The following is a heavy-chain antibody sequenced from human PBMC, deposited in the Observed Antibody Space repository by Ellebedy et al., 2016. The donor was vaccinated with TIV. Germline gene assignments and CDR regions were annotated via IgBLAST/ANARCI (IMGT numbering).Heavy chain of an antibody. CDR2: IYYTGST. J-gene: IGHJ3*02. Sequence: MPSETLSLTCTVSGGSISSYYWSWILQPPWKGLEWIGYIYYTGSTNCNPSLKSRVTISVDTSKNQFSLKLSSVTAADTAVYYCARDLVEDYDSSGYGDACDIWGQGTMVTVS. CDR3: ARDLVEDYDSSGYGDACDI. V-gene: IGHV4-59*12. CDR1: GGSISSYY. D-gene: IGHD3-22*01.